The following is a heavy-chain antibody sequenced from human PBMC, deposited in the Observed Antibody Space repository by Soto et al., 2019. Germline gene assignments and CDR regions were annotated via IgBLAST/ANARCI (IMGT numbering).Heavy chain of an antibody. V-gene: IGHV1-18*01. CDR3: AKDLAYSSSWYYFDY. Sequence: ASVKVSCKASGYTFTSYGISWVRQAPGQGLEWMGWISAYNGNTNYAQKLQGRVTMATDTSTSTAYMELRSLRSDDTAVYYCAKDLAYSSSWYYFDYWSQGTLVTVS. J-gene: IGHJ4*02. CDR1: GYTFTSYG. D-gene: IGHD6-13*01. CDR2: ISAYNGNT.